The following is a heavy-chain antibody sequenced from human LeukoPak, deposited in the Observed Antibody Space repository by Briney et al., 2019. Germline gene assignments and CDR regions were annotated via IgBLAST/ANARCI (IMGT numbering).Heavy chain of an antibody. CDR3: ARRVGRWFGERAYYYNYMDV. J-gene: IGHJ6*03. D-gene: IGHD3-10*01. CDR2: IYYSGST. V-gene: IGHV4-39*01. Sequence: PSETLSLTCTVSGGSISSSSYYWGWIRQPPGKGLEWIGSIYYSGSTYYNPSLKSRVSISIDTSKNQFSLKLSSVTAADTAMYYCARRVGRWFGERAYYYNYMDVWGKGTTVTISS. CDR1: GGSISSSSYY.